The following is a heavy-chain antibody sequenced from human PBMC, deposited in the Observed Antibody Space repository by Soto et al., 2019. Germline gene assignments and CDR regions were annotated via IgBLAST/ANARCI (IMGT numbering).Heavy chain of an antibody. CDR2: IYYSGST. V-gene: IGHV4-39*01. CDR1: GASISIISYY. CDR3: ARMARRDGYNFDY. Sequence: SETLSLTCTVSGASISIISYYWGWIRQPPGKGLEWIGSIYYSGSTYYNPSLKSRVTISVDTSKNQFSLKLSSVTAADTAVYYCARMARRDGYNFDYWGQGTLVTVSS. D-gene: IGHD5-12*01. J-gene: IGHJ4*02.